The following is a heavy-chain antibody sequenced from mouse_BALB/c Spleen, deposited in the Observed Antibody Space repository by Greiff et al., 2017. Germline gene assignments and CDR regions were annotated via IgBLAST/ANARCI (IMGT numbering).Heavy chain of an antibody. V-gene: IGHV1-63*01. D-gene: IGHD2-1*01. CDR2: IYPGSGNT. CDR1: GYAFTNYW. Sequence: VQRVESGAELVRPGTSVKISCKAFGYAFTNYWLGWVKQRPGHGLEWIGDIYPGSGNTYYNEKFKGKATLTADKSSSTAYMQLSSLTSEDSAVYFCAYGNYGFAYWGQGTLVTVSA. J-gene: IGHJ3*01. CDR3: AYGNYGFAY.